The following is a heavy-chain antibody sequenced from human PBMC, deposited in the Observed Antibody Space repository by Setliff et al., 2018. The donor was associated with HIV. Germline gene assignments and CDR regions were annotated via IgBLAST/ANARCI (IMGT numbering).Heavy chain of an antibody. CDR2: IYHSGIT. Sequence: SETLSLTCAVSGDSISSSNWWSWVRQPPGKGLEWIGEIYHSGITNYNPSLKSRLTMLVDKSKNQFSLQLSSVTAADTAVYYCARWGMVRGVIITRWFDPWGQGTLVTVSS. CDR1: GDSISSSNW. J-gene: IGHJ5*02. V-gene: IGHV4-4*02. D-gene: IGHD3-10*01. CDR3: ARWGMVRGVIITRWFDP.